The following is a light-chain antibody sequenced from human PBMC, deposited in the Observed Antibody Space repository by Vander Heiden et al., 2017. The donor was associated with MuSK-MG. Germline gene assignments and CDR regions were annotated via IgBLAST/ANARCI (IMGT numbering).Light chain of an antibody. CDR3: SSYTSSYTYV. CDR2: DVS. CDR1: SSDVGAYNH. J-gene: IGLJ1*01. Sequence: QSALTQPASVSGSPGQSVAISFTGTSSDVGAYNHGSWYQQHPGKAPKRSIYDVSNRPSGVANRCSGSKSGNTDSLTISGLQAEDEADDYCSSYTSSYTYVFGTGTKVTVL. V-gene: IGLV2-14*01.